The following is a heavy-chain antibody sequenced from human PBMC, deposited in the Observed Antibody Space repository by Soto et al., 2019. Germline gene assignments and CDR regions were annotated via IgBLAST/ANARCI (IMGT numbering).Heavy chain of an antibody. V-gene: IGHV1-2*02. CDR3: ARDITAAGHTDY. Sequence: QVQLVQSGAEVKKPGDSVRLSCKASGYTFTDYYIHWVRQAPGQGLEWMGWINPNSGGTNYAQTFQGRVTMTRGTSISTAYMELSRLRFDDTALYYCARDITAAGHTDYWGQGTLVTVSS. D-gene: IGHD6-13*01. CDR2: INPNSGGT. CDR1: GYTFTDYY. J-gene: IGHJ4*02.